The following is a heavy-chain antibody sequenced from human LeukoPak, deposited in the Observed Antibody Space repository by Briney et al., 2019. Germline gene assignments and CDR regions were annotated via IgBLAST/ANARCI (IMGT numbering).Heavy chain of an antibody. V-gene: IGHV5-10-1*01. J-gene: IGHJ4*02. D-gene: IGHD2-2*01. CDR3: ASERYCSSTSCYFDY. CDR1: GSSFASYW. CDR2: IDPSDSYT. Sequence: GASLKISCKGSGSSFASYWITWVRQLPGKGLQWMGRIDPSDSYTNYSPSFQGHVTISADKSISTAYLQWSSLKASDTAMYYCASERYCSSTSCYFDYWGQGTLVTVSS.